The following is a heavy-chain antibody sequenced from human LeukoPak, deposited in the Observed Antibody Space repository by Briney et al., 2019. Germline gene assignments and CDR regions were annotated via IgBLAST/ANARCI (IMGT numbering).Heavy chain of an antibody. Sequence: SETLSLTCAVYGGSFSGYYWSWIRQPPGKGLEWIGEINHSGSTNYNPSLKSRVTISVDTSKNQFSLKLSSVTAAYTAVYYCARGMEPYYYMDVWGKGTTVTVSS. V-gene: IGHV4-34*01. CDR1: GGSFSGYY. CDR2: INHSGST. CDR3: ARGMEPYYYMDV. J-gene: IGHJ6*03. D-gene: IGHD1-26*01.